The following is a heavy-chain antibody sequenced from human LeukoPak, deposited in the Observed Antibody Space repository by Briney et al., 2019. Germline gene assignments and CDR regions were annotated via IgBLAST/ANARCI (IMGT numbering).Heavy chain of an antibody. J-gene: IGHJ6*02. V-gene: IGHV5-51*01. CDR3: ARTSSYPDYYGLDV. CDR2: IYPVDSDT. Sequence: KPGESLKISCKGFGYTFTDYWIAWMRQMPGKGLEWMGIIYPVDSDTRYSPSFQGQVTISVDKSISTAYLQWSSLMASDTAMYYCARTSSYPDYYGLDVWGQGTTVTVSS. CDR1: GYTFTDYW. D-gene: IGHD3-10*01.